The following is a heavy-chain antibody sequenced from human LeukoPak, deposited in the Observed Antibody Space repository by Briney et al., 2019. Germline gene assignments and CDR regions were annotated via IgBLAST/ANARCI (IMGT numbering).Heavy chain of an antibody. D-gene: IGHD2-2*01. CDR3: ASSRSSTSFDY. CDR1: GGSISSGGNY. Sequence: SETLSLTCTVSGGSISSGGNYWSWIRQHPGKGLEWIGYIYYSGSTYYSPSLKSRVTISVDTSKNQFSLKLSSVTAADTAVYYCASSRSSTSFDYWGQGTLVTVSS. J-gene: IGHJ4*02. V-gene: IGHV4-31*03. CDR2: IYYSGST.